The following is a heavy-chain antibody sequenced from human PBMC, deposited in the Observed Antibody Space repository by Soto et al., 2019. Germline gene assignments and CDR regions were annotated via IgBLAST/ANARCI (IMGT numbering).Heavy chain of an antibody. D-gene: IGHD2-15*01. J-gene: IGHJ3*02. CDR1: GGSISSYY. V-gene: IGHV4-59*01. Sequence: SETLSLTCTVSGGSISSYYWSWIRQPPGKGLEWIGYIYYSGSTNYNPSLKSRVTISVDTSKNQFSLKLSSVTAADTVVYYCARSLRLVYCSGGSCYGPENDAFDIWGQGTMVTVSS. CDR3: ARSLRLVYCSGGSCYGPENDAFDI. CDR2: IYYSGST.